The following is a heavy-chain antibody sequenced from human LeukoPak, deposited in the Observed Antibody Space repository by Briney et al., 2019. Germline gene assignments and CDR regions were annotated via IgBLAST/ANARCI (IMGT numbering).Heavy chain of an antibody. V-gene: IGHV3-66*01. D-gene: IGHD5-24*01. CDR1: GFTVSSNY. CDR3: ARGGDGYNFSFDY. Sequence: QSGGSLRLSCAASGFTVSSNYMSWVRQAPGKGLEWVSVIYSGGTTYYADSVKGRFTISRDNSKNTLYLQMNSLRGEDTAVYNCARGGDGYNFSFDYWGQGTLVTVSS. CDR2: IYSGGTT. J-gene: IGHJ4*02.